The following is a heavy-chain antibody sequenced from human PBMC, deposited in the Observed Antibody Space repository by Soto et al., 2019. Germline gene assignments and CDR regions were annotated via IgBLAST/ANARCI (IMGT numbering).Heavy chain of an antibody. CDR2: INWNGGIT. Sequence: GGSVRLSCEGFGFNFEDYAMHWIRQAPGKGLEWVSGINWNGGITGYADSVKGRFTVSRDNANNSLHLEMSSLKTEDTALYYCARGRGALTVVSNWFDPWGQGTLVTVSS. V-gene: IGHV3-9*01. CDR3: ARGRGALTVVSNWFDP. D-gene: IGHD2-15*01. J-gene: IGHJ5*02. CDR1: GFNFEDYA.